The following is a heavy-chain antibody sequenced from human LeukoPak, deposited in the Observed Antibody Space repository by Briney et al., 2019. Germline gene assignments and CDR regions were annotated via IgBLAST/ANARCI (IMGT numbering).Heavy chain of an antibody. J-gene: IGHJ4*02. V-gene: IGHV4-34*01. CDR3: ARGRYDYVWGSYREWYFDY. Sequence: SETLSLTCAVYGGSFSGYYWSWIRQPPGKGLEWIGEINHSGSTNYNPSLKSRVTISADTSKNQFSLKLSSVTAADTAVYYCARGRYDYVWGSYREWYFDYWGQGTLVTVSS. CDR2: INHSGST. D-gene: IGHD3-16*02. CDR1: GGSFSGYY.